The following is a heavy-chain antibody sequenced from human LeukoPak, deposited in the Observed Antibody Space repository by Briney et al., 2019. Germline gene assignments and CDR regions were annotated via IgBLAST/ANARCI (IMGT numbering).Heavy chain of an antibody. CDR1: GYIFATYW. J-gene: IGHJ4*02. CDR2: IYPGDSDT. Sequence: GESLKISCKGSGYIFATYWIAWVRQMPEKGLELMGIIYPGDSDTRYSPSFQGQVTISADKSISTAYLQWSSLKASDTAMYYCVRHRGGSGWNFDYWGQGALVTVSS. CDR3: VRHRGGSGWNFDY. V-gene: IGHV5-51*01. D-gene: IGHD6-19*01.